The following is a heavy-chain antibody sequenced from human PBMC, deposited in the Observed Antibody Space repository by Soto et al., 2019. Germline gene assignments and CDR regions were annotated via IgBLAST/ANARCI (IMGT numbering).Heavy chain of an antibody. Sequence: QVQLVQSGAEVKKPGASVKVSCKAAGYTVINYYIHRVLQAPGHGLEWMAMINPTGGSTNYAQKFQGRLTLTMDTSTTTVYMELSSLTSEDTAIYYCARHLAAGDVWGQGTLVTVSS. CDR1: GYTVINYY. CDR2: INPTGGST. CDR3: ARHLAAGDV. J-gene: IGHJ4*02. D-gene: IGHD2-8*02. V-gene: IGHV1-46*01.